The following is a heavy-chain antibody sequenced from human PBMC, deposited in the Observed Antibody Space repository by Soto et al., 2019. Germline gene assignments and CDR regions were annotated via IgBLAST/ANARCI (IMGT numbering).Heavy chain of an antibody. J-gene: IGHJ6*03. D-gene: IGHD5-12*01. Sequence: PSETLSLTCTVSGGSISSYYWSWIRQPPGKGLEWIGYIYYSGSTNYNPSLKSRVTISVDKSKNQFSLKLSSVTAADTAVYYCARAGESGYSTRYYYYMDVWGKGTTVTVSS. CDR1: GGSISSYY. CDR2: IYYSGST. CDR3: ARAGESGYSTRYYYYMDV. V-gene: IGHV4-59*12.